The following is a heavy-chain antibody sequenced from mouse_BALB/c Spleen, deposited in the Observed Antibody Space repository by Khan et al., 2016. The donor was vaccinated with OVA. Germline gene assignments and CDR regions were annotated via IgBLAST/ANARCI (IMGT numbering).Heavy chain of an antibody. Sequence: EVELVESGGDLVKPGGSLKLSCAASGFTFSTYGMSWVRQTADRRLEWVATVSTGGSYTYYPDSVKGRFTISRDNAKNTPYLQMNSLKSEDTAMFYCTRLAYYYDSDGFAYWGQGTLVTVSA. CDR3: TRLAYYYDSDGFAY. D-gene: IGHD1-1*01. CDR2: VSTGGSYT. V-gene: IGHV5-6*01. J-gene: IGHJ3*01. CDR1: GFTFSTYG.